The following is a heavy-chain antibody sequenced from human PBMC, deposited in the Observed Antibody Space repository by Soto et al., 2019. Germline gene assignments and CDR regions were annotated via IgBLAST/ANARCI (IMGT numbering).Heavy chain of an antibody. CDR1: GFTFSSYA. D-gene: IGHD3-10*01. CDR2: ISGSGGSR. Sequence: EVQLLESGGGLVQPGGSLRLSCAASGFTFSSYAMSWVRQAPGKGLEWVSAISGSGGSRYYADSVKGQFNISKDNSKNTLYLQMNSLRAEDTAVYYCAKVRGSRLWFGELAPWGQGTLVTVSS. V-gene: IGHV3-23*01. J-gene: IGHJ5*02. CDR3: AKVRGSRLWFGELAP.